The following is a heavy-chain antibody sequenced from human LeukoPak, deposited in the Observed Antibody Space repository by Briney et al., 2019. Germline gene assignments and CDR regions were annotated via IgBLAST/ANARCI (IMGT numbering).Heavy chain of an antibody. V-gene: IGHV4-59*01. J-gene: IGHJ6*02. CDR2: IYYSGST. CDR3: ARSTLLWFGEAMGGMDV. CDR1: GGSISSYY. Sequence: PSETLSLTCTVSGGSISSYYWSWIRQPPGKGLEWIGYIYYSGSTNYNPSLKSRVTISVDTSKNQFSLKLSSVTAAGTAVYYCARSTLLWFGEAMGGMDVWGQGTTVTVSS. D-gene: IGHD3-10*01.